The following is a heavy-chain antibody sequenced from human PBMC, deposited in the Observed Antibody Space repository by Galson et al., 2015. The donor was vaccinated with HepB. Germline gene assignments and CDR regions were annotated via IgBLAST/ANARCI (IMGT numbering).Heavy chain of an antibody. Sequence: SVKVSCKASGYTFTSYDINWVRQATGQGLEWMGWMNPNSGNTGYAQKFQGRVTMTRNTSISTAYMELSSLRSEDTAVYYCARVNREWGGYSPQWGQGTLVTVSS. J-gene: IGHJ4*02. V-gene: IGHV1-8*01. CDR3: ARVNREWGGYSPQ. CDR1: GYTFTSYD. CDR2: MNPNSGNT. D-gene: IGHD4-23*01.